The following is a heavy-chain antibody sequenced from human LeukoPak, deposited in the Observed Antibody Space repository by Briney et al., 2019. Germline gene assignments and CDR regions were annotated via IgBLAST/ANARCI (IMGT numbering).Heavy chain of an antibody. CDR1: GFTFSSYA. D-gene: IGHD3-22*01. CDR3: ARDDGYDNSGYNFFAH. Sequence: PGGSLRLSCAASGFTFSSYAMHWVRQAPGKGLEYVSGISTNGDITYYTNSVKGRFTISRDNSKNTAYLQLGSLRAEDTAVYYCARDDGYDNSGYNFFAHGGQGTLVTVSS. V-gene: IGHV3-64*01. J-gene: IGHJ4*02. CDR2: ISTNGDIT.